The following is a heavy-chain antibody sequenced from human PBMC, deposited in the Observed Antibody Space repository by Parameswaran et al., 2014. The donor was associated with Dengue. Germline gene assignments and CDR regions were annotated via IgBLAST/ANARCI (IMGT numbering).Heavy chain of an antibody. J-gene: IGHJ4*02. CDR2: IYYSGST. V-gene: IGHV4-31*02. D-gene: IGHD5-18*01. Sequence: RWIRQPPGKGLEWIGYIYYSGSTYYNPSLKSRVTISVDTSKNQFSLKLSSVTAADTAVYYCARDRRNTAMVLFDYWGQGTLVTVSS. CDR3: ARDRRNTAMVLFDY.